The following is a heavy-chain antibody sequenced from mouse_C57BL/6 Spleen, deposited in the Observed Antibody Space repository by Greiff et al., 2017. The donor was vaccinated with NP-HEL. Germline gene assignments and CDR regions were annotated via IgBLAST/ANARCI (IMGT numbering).Heavy chain of an antibody. CDR1: GYSITSDY. J-gene: IGHJ1*03. CDR2: ISYSGST. D-gene: IGHD2-4*01. Sequence: EVKLMESGPGLAKPSQTLSLTCSVTGYSITSDYWNWIRKFPGNKLEYMGYISYSGSTYYNPSLKSRISITRDTSKNQYYLQLNSVTTEDTATYYCARYDYDGNWYFDVWGTGTTVTVSS. V-gene: IGHV3-8*01. CDR3: ARYDYDGNWYFDV.